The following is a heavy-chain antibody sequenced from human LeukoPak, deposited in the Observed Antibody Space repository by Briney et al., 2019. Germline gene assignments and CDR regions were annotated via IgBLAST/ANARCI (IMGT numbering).Heavy chain of an antibody. Sequence: GGSLRLSCAASGFTFSSCAMSWVRQAPGKGLEWVSAISGSGGRPYYADSVKGRFTISRDNSKNTLYLQMNSLRAEDTAVYYCARDLNRPSSWYNWFDPWGQGTLVTVSS. D-gene: IGHD6-13*01. V-gene: IGHV3-23*01. CDR1: GFTFSSCA. J-gene: IGHJ5*02. CDR2: ISGSGGRP. CDR3: ARDLNRPSSWYNWFDP.